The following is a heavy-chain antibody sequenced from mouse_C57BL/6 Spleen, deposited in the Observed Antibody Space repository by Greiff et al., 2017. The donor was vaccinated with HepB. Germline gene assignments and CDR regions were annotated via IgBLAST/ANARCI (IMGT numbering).Heavy chain of an antibody. CDR1: GFTFSSYA. D-gene: IGHD1-1*02. CDR2: ISDGGSYT. Sequence: EVKLVESGGGLVKPGGSLKLSCAASGFTFSSYAMSWVRQTPEKRLEWVATISDGGSYTYYPDNVKGRFTISRDNAKNNLYLQMSHLKSEDTAMYYCARPLLWSYYAMDYWGQGTSVTVSS. CDR3: ARPLLWSYYAMDY. J-gene: IGHJ4*01. V-gene: IGHV5-4*03.